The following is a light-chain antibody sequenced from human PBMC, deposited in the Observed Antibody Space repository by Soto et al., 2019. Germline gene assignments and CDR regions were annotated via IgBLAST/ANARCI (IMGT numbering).Light chain of an antibody. J-gene: IGKJ3*01. CDR1: ESVHSN. CDR2: YAS. CDR3: QHYSNWPPT. Sequence: EVVMTQSPATLSVSPGERVTLSCRASESVHSNLAWYQQKPGQGPSLLIYYASTRVTGVPDRFSGSGSGTEFTLTISSLQSEDFGVCYCQHYSNWPPTFGPGTKVEIK. V-gene: IGKV3-15*01.